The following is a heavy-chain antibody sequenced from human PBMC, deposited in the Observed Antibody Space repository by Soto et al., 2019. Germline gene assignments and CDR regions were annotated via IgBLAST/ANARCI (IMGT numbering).Heavy chain of an antibody. J-gene: IGHJ4*02. V-gene: IGHV3-64*01. Sequence: EVQLVESGGGLVQPGGSLRLSCAASGFTFSSYAMHWVRQAPGKVLEYVSVISSNGGSTYYANSVKGRFTISRDNSKNTLYLQMGSLRAEDMAVYYCARTSGYAFDYWGQGTLVTVSS. CDR2: ISSNGGST. CDR3: ARTSGYAFDY. CDR1: GFTFSSYA. D-gene: IGHD5-12*01.